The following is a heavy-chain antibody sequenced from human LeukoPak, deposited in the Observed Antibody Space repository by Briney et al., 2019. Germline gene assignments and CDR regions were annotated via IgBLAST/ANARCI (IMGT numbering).Heavy chain of an antibody. D-gene: IGHD3-10*01. CDR2: INHSGST. CDR3: ARVGLKYYYGSGRPRNSMDV. J-gene: IGHJ6*02. CDR1: DDSISDYY. Sequence: PSETLSLTCAVSDDSISDYYRGWIRQPPGKGLEWIGEINHSGSTNYNPSLKSRVTISVDTSKNQFFLKLSSVTAADTAVYYCARVGLKYYYGSGRPRNSMDVWGQETTVTVSS. V-gene: IGHV4-34*01.